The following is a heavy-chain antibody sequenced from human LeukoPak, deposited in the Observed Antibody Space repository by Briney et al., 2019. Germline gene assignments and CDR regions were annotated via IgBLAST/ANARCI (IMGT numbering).Heavy chain of an antibody. CDR1: GGSISSNKW. CDR2: IYHSGTT. CDR3: ARDLGTVAGSV. J-gene: IGHJ4*02. D-gene: IGHD6-19*01. Sequence: SETLSLTCAVSGGSISSNKWWSWVRQPPGKGLEWIGEIYHSGTTNYNPSLKSRVTISVDRSKNQFSLKLSSVTAADTAVYYCARDLGTVAGSVWGQGTLVTVS. V-gene: IGHV4-4*02.